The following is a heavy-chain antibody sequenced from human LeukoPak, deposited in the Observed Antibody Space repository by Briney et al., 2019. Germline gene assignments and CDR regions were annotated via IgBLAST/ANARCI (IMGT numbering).Heavy chain of an antibody. V-gene: IGHV3-23*01. D-gene: IGHD4-17*01. Sequence: GGSPRLSCAASGFTFSSYAMSWVRQAPGKGLEWVSAISGSGGSTYHADSVKGRFTISRDNSKNTLYLQMNSLRAEDTAVYYCAKDPGMTTVTTSYHWGQGTLVTVSS. CDR3: AKDPGMTTVTTSYH. J-gene: IGHJ5*02. CDR2: ISGSGGST. CDR1: GFTFSSYA.